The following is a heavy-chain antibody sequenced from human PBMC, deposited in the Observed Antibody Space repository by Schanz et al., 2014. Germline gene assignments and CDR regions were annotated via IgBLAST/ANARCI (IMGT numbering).Heavy chain of an antibody. J-gene: IGHJ4*02. Sequence: EVQLLESGGGLVQPGGSLRLSCAVSGFTVSSNHMSWVRQAPGKGLEWVSALSGSGGSTYYADSVKGRFTISRDNSKTTLSLQMNSLRAEDTAVYYCAKDPSHGDYDYYFDYWGQGTLVIVSS. D-gene: IGHD3-22*01. CDR2: LSGSGGST. CDR3: AKDPSHGDYDYYFDY. CDR1: GFTVSSNH. V-gene: IGHV3-23*01.